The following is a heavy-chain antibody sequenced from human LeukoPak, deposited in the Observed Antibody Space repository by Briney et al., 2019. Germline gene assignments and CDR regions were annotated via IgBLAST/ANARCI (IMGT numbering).Heavy chain of an antibody. J-gene: IGHJ4*02. V-gene: IGHV3-21*01. Sequence: GGSLRLSCAASGFTFSSYGMHWVRQAPGKGLEWVSSISSSGSYIYYADSVKGRFTISRDNAKNSLYLQMNSLRAEDTAVYYCARVLHKRNYDSSVYYGYWGQGTLVTVSS. CDR1: GFTFSSYG. CDR2: ISSSGSYI. CDR3: ARVLHKRNYDSSVYYGY. D-gene: IGHD3-22*01.